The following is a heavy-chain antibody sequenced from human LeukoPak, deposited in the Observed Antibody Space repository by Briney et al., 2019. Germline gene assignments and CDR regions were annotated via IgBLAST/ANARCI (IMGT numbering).Heavy chain of an antibody. Sequence: GGSLQIPCKGSGSRFTSYWIGWVRQLPGKGLEWMGIIYPGDSDTRYSPSFQAQFTISADKSISTAYLQWSSLKASDTAMYYCARRVTMVRGAVVWFDPWGQGTLVTVSS. CDR2: IYPGDSDT. V-gene: IGHV5-51*01. CDR1: GSRFTSYW. J-gene: IGHJ5*02. D-gene: IGHD3-10*01. CDR3: ARRVTMVRGAVVWFDP.